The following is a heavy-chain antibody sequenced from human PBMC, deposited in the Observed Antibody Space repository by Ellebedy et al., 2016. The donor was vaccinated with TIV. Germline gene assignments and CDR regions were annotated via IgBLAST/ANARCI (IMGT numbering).Heavy chain of an antibody. J-gene: IGHJ5*01. CDR2: IHSSGLT. Sequence: MPSETLSLTCTVSGGAITNDGYHWGWIRQTPGRGLEWVGTIHSSGLTYYNPSLTSRVTLSADTSKAQVSLKLISVTSADTAIYYCASDSNNIRWFYFWGQGTLVTVSS. V-gene: IGHV4-39*07. CDR1: GGAITNDGYH. CDR3: ASDSNNIRWFYF. D-gene: IGHD1-14*01.